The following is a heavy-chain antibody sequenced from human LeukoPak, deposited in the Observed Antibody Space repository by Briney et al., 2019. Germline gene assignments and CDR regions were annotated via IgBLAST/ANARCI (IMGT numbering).Heavy chain of an antibody. J-gene: IGHJ4*02. CDR1: GFTFSSYS. CDR3: ARDQREYYYGSGDY. V-gene: IGHV3-21*01. Sequence: NPGGSLRLSCAASGFTFSSYSMNWVRQAPGKGLEWVSSISRSTRNIYYADSVKGRFTISRDNAKNSLYLQMNSLRAEDTAVYYCARDQREYYYGSGDYWGQGTLVTVSS. D-gene: IGHD3-10*01. CDR2: ISRSTRNI.